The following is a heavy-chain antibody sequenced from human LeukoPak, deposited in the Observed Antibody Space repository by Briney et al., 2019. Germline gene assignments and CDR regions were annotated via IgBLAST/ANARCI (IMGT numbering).Heavy chain of an antibody. D-gene: IGHD4-17*01. V-gene: IGHV4-31*03. CDR3: ARASDYGNDY. CDR1: GGSINSGGYY. Sequence: SQTLSLTCSVSGGSINSGGYYWSWIRQQPGKGLEWIGYIYYSGSTYYNPSLKSRITISVDTSKNQFSLKLNSVTAADTAVCYCARASDYGNDYWGQGTLVTVSS. J-gene: IGHJ4*02. CDR2: IYYSGST.